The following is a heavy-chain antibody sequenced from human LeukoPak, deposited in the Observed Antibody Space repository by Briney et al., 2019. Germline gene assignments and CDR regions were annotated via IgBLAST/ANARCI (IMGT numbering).Heavy chain of an antibody. D-gene: IGHD6-19*01. CDR1: GFTFSSYG. Sequence: PGRSLRLSCAASGFTFSSYGMHWVRQAPGKGLEWVAVIWYDGSNKYYADSVKGRFTISRENSKNTLYLQMNSLRAEDTAVYYCARSYSSGWSERSYFDYWGQGTLVTVSS. CDR2: IWYDGSNK. CDR3: ARSYSSGWSERSYFDY. V-gene: IGHV3-33*01. J-gene: IGHJ4*02.